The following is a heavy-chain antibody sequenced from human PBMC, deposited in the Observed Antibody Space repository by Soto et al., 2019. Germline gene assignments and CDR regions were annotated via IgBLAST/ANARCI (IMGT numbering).Heavy chain of an antibody. CDR1: GGTFSSYA. CDR2: IIPIFGTA. J-gene: IGHJ4*02. V-gene: IGHV1-69*06. CDR3: ANSDYSSGWFDY. Sequence: QVQLVQSGAEVKKPGSSVKVSCKASGGTFSSYAISWVRQAPGQGLEWMGGIIPIFGTANYAQKFQGRVTITADKSTGTAYMGLSSLRSEDTAGYYCANSDYSSGWFDYWGQGTLVTVSS. D-gene: IGHD6-19*01.